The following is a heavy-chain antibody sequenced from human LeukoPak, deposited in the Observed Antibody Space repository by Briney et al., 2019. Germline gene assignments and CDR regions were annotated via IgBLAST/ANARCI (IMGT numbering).Heavy chain of an antibody. CDR2: ISYDGSNK. J-gene: IGHJ4*02. CDR3: AKGSSSWPLDY. V-gene: IGHV3-30*18. Sequence: AGGSLRLSCAASGFTFSSYGMHWVRQAPGKGLEWMAVISYDGSNKYYADSVKGRFTISRDNSKNTLYLQMNSLRAEDTAVYYCAKGSSSWPLDYWGQGTLVTVSS. D-gene: IGHD6-13*01. CDR1: GFTFSSYG.